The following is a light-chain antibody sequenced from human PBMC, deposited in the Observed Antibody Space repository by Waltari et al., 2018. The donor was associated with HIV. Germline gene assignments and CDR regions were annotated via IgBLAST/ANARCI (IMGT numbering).Light chain of an antibody. J-gene: IGLJ3*02. CDR2: EVS. CDR3: SSYAGSNNWV. V-gene: IGLV2-8*01. CDR1: SSDVGGYNY. Sequence: QSALTQPPSPSGSPGQSVTISCTGTSSDVGGYNYVPWYQPHPGKAPQLLIYEVSHRPSGFPNRFSCSKSGNTASLTVSGLQTEDEANYYCSSYAGSNNWVFGGGTNLTVL.